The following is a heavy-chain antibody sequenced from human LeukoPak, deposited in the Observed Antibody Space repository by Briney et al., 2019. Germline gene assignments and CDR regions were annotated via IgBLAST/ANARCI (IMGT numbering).Heavy chain of an antibody. V-gene: IGHV4-59*08. CDR2: IYYSGST. CDR1: GGSISSDY. J-gene: IGHJ6*02. Sequence: PSETLSLTCTVSGGSISSDYWNWIRQPPGKGLEWIGYIYYSGSTNYNPSLKSRVTISVDTSQRQFSLKLSSVTAADTAVYYCARLREDSYDYYGMDVWGQGTTVTVSS. D-gene: IGHD2-15*01. CDR3: ARLREDSYDYYGMDV.